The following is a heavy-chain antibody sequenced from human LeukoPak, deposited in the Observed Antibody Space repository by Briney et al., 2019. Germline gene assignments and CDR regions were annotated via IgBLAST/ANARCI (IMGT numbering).Heavy chain of an antibody. D-gene: IGHD5-12*01. J-gene: IGHJ4*02. V-gene: IGHV1-69*06. CDR3: ARVKDSGYDY. CDR1: GYTFTSNY. Sequence: SVKVSCKAFGYTFTSNYMHWVRQAPGQGLEWMGGIIPIFGTANYAQKFQGRVTITADKSASTAYMELSSLRSEDTAVYYCARVKDSGYDYWGQGTLVTVSS. CDR2: IIPIFGTA.